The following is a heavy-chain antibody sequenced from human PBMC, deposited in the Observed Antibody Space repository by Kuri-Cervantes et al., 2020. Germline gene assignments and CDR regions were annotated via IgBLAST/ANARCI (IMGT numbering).Heavy chain of an antibody. V-gene: IGHV3-15*01. Sequence: ETLSLTCAASGFTFSNAWMSWVRQAPGKGLEWVGRIKSKTDGGTTDYAAPVKGRFTISRDDSKNTLYLQMNSLKTEDTAVYYCTTPYYDSSGYYLNDYWGQGTLVTVSS. J-gene: IGHJ4*02. CDR1: GFTFSNAW. CDR2: IKSKTDGGTT. CDR3: TTPYYDSSGYYLNDY. D-gene: IGHD3-22*01.